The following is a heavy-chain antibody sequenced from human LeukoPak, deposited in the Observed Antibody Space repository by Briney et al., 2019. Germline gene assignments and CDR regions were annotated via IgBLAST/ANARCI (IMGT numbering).Heavy chain of an antibody. CDR2: ISAYNGNT. J-gene: IGHJ5*02. Sequence: ASVKVSCKTSEGTFSSYAISWVRQAPGQGLEWMGWISAYNGNTNYAQKLQGRVTMTTDTSTSTAYMELRSLRSDDTAVYYCARATTDYGDYEGSWFDPWGQGTLVTVSS. CDR3: ARATTDYGDYEGSWFDP. CDR1: EGTFSSYA. V-gene: IGHV1-18*01. D-gene: IGHD4-17*01.